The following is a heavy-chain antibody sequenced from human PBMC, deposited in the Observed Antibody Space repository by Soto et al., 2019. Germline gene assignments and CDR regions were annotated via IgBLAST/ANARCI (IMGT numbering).Heavy chain of an antibody. D-gene: IGHD5-18*01. CDR2: IYYSGST. J-gene: IGHJ4*02. V-gene: IGHV4-61*01. CDR1: VGSVSSGSYY. Sequence: QVQLQESGPGLVKPSETLSLTCTVSVGSVSSGSYYWSWIRQPPGKGLEWLGYIYYSGSTNYNPSLKSRVTISVDTSKNQFALELSSVTAADTAVYYCAREQLGVQLWAYYFDYWGQGTLVPVSS. CDR3: AREQLGVQLWAYYFDY.